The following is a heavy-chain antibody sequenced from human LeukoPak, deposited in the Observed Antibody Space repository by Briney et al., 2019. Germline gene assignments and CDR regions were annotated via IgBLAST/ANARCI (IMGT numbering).Heavy chain of an antibody. V-gene: IGHV4-59*01. D-gene: IGHD6-19*01. Sequence: PSETLSLTCSVSGGSMNSYYWSWIRQSPGKGLEWIGYIYYSGSTNYNPSLKSRVTISVDTSKNQFSLKLSSVTAADTAVYYCGRAIAVAGLAWFDPWGQGTLVTVSS. J-gene: IGHJ5*02. CDR1: GGSMNSYY. CDR3: GRAIAVAGLAWFDP. CDR2: IYYSGST.